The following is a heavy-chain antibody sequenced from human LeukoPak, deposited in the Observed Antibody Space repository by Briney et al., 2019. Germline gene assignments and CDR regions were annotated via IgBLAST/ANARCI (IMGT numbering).Heavy chain of an antibody. D-gene: IGHD3-22*01. CDR1: GYTFIGYF. CDR2: LNPNSGGT. J-gene: IGHJ4*02. V-gene: IGHV1-2*02. Sequence: ASVKVSCRASGYTFIGYFMHWVRQAPGQGLEWMGWLNPNSGGTNYAQKFQGRVTMTRDTSISTAYMELSRLRSDDTAVYYCARGNYYYDSSGMRLDYWGQGTLVTVSS. CDR3: ARGNYYYDSSGMRLDY.